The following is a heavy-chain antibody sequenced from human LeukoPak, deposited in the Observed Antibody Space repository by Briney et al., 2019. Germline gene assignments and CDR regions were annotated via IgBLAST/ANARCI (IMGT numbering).Heavy chain of an antibody. Sequence: SETLSLTCTVSGGSISSSSYYWGWIRQTPEKGLEWMGHIHTSGASRYYPSLESRLTLSIDTSRNQLSLKLTSVTAADTAVYFCARLGSYHDFWGQGALVTVSS. CDR1: GGSISSSSYY. CDR3: ARLGSYHDF. J-gene: IGHJ4*02. CDR2: IHTSGAS. V-gene: IGHV4-61*05. D-gene: IGHD1-26*01.